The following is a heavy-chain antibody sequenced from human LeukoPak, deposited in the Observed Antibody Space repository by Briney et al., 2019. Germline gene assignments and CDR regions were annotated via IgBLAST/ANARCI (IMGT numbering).Heavy chain of an antibody. J-gene: IGHJ4*02. V-gene: IGHV1-18*01. CDR3: ARDHCSGGSCYYDY. CDR2: ISAYNGNT. CDR1: GYTFTSYG. D-gene: IGHD2-15*01. Sequence: APVKVSCKASGYTFTSYGISWVRQAPGQGLEWMGWISAYNGNTNYAQKLQGRVAMTTDTSTSTAYMELRSLRSDDTAVYYCARDHCSGGSCYYDYWGQGTLVTVSS.